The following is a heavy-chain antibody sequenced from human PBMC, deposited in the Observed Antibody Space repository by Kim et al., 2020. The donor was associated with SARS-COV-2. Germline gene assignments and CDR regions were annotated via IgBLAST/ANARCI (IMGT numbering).Heavy chain of an antibody. V-gene: IGHV3-53*01. J-gene: IGHJ2*01. D-gene: IGHD6-13*01. CDR3: ARSIAAGHWYFDL. Sequence: GGSLRLSCAASGFTVSFYYMTWVRQAPGKGLEWVSIIYGGGSTYYADSVRGRFTISRDNSRNTLYFQMNSLRAEDTAVYFCARSIAAGHWYFDLWGRGTLVTVSS. CDR1: GFTVSFYY. CDR2: IYGGGST.